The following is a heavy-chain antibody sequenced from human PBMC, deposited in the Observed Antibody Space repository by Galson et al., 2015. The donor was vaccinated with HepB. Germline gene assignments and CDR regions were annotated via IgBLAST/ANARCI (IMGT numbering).Heavy chain of an antibody. J-gene: IGHJ4*02. D-gene: IGHD3-3*01. Sequence: SLRLSCAASGFTFSSYAMSWVRQAPGKGLEWVSAISGSGGSTYYADSVKGRFTISRDNSKNTLYLQMNSLRAEDTAVYYCAKSRLYDFWSGKQIGGGYFDYWGQGTLVTVSS. CDR1: GFTFSSYA. CDR2: ISGSGGST. CDR3: AKSRLYDFWSGKQIGGGYFDY. V-gene: IGHV3-23*01.